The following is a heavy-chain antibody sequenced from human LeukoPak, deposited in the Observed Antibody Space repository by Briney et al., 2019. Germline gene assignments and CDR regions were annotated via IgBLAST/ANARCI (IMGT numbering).Heavy chain of an antibody. V-gene: IGHV3-66*01. Sequence: GGSLRLSCAASGFTFSSYEMNWVRQAPGKGLEWVSVIYSGGSTYYADSVKGRFTISRDNSKNTLYLQMNSLGAEDTAVYYCARGYYDSSGYWGRAFDIWGQGTMVTVSS. CDR3: ARGYYDSSGYWGRAFDI. CDR2: IYSGGST. D-gene: IGHD3-22*01. J-gene: IGHJ3*02. CDR1: GFTFSSYE.